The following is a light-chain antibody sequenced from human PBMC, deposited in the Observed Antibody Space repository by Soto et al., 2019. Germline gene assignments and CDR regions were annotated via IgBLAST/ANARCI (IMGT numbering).Light chain of an antibody. J-gene: IGKJ1*01. CDR3: QQYGSSGT. Sequence: IVFTQASGTLSLSPGERATLSCMASQSVSSNYLAWYQQKPSQAPRLLIYGASNRATGIPDRFSGSGSGTDFTLTISRLEPEDFAVYYWQQYGSSGTFGQAPKV. V-gene: IGKV3-20*01. CDR1: QSVSSNY. CDR2: GAS.